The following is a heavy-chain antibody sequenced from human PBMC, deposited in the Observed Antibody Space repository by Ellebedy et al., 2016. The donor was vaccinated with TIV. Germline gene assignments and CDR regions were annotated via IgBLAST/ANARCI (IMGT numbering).Heavy chain of an antibody. Sequence: PGGSLRLSCAASGFAFDDYTMHWVRQGPGKGLEWVCLITRDGGSAFYADSVKGRFTISRDNGKNSLYLQMSSLRTDDTGVYYCATERWKYFQHWGRGTLVTVSS. D-gene: IGHD1-1*01. CDR1: GFAFDDYT. CDR2: ITRDGGSA. J-gene: IGHJ1*01. CDR3: ATERWKYFQH. V-gene: IGHV3-43*01.